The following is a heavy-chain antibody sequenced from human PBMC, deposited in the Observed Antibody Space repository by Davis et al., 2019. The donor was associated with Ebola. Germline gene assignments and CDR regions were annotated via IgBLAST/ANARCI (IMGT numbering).Heavy chain of an antibody. CDR2: INHSGRT. CDR1: GGSFSGYY. Sequence: SETLSLTCAVYGGSFSGYYWSWIRQPPGKGLEWIGEINHSGRTNYNPSLKSRVTISVDTSKNQFSLKLSSVTAADTAVYYCARLRTYYRLAIDYWGQGTLVTVSS. CDR3: ARLRTYYRLAIDY. D-gene: IGHD3-10*01. J-gene: IGHJ4*02. V-gene: IGHV4-34*01.